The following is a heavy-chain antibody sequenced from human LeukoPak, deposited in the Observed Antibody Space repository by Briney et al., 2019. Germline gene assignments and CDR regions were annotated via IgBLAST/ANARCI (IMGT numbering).Heavy chain of an antibody. V-gene: IGHV3-30*02. Sequence: GGSLRLSCAASGFSFSNYGMHWVRQAPGKGLEWVALIQSDGSKTYSADSVKGRFTISRDNPRNMLYLQMNRLRPEDTAVYCCAKRYCKSATCRSDMDAWGQGTTVTVSS. CDR1: GFSFSNYG. J-gene: IGHJ6*02. CDR2: IQSDGSKT. CDR3: AKRYCKSATCRSDMDA. D-gene: IGHD2-15*01.